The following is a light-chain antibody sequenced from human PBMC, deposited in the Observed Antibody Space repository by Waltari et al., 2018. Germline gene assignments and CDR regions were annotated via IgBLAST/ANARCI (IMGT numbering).Light chain of an antibody. CDR2: GAY. V-gene: IGKV3-15*01. J-gene: IGKJ2*01. Sequence: EIVMTQSPATLSVSPGERATLSCRASQNVSSNLAWYQQKPGQAPRLLIYGAYTRATGIPARFSGRGYGTEFTLTISSVQSEDFAVYYCQQYNNWLPYTFGQGTKLEIK. CDR3: QQYNNWLPYT. CDR1: QNVSSN.